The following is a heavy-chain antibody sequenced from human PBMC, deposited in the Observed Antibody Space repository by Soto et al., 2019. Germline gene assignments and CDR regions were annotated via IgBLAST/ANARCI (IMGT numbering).Heavy chain of an antibody. CDR3: AREGPDGYNVDY. D-gene: IGHD5-12*01. V-gene: IGHV1-46*01. J-gene: IGHJ4*02. CDR1: GYTFTSYY. Sequence: QVQLVQSGAEVKKPGASVKVSCKASGYTFTSYYMHWVRQAPGQGLEWMGIINPSGGSTSYAQKFQGRVTMPRDTSTSTVYLELSSLRSEDTAVYYCAREGPDGYNVDYWGQGTLVTVSS. CDR2: INPSGGST.